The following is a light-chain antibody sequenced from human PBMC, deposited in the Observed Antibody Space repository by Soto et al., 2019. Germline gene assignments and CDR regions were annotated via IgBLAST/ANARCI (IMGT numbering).Light chain of an antibody. CDR2: DAS. CDR3: QHRSNWLGT. J-gene: IGKJ3*01. Sequence: EIVLTQSPATLSLSPGERATLSCRASQSVGSFLAWYQQKSGQTPGLLIYDASKRAPGIPARFSGSGSGTDFTLTISSLEPEDFAVYYCQHRSNWLGTFGPGTKVDIK. CDR1: QSVGSF. V-gene: IGKV3-11*01.